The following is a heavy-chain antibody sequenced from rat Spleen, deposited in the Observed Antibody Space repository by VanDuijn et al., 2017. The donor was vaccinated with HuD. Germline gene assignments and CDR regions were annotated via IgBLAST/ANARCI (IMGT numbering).Heavy chain of an antibody. CDR3: ARHGAYNNYGWFAY. CDR2: ISYEGSSN. Sequence: EVQLVESGGGLVQPGRSMKLSCAASGFTFSDYYMAWVRQAPKKGLEWVASISYEGSSNYYGDSVKGRFTISRDNAKSTLYLQMDSLRSEDTASYYCARHGAYNNYGWFAYWGQGTLVTVSS. V-gene: IGHV5-22*01. J-gene: IGHJ3*01. CDR1: GFTFSDYY. D-gene: IGHD1-10*01.